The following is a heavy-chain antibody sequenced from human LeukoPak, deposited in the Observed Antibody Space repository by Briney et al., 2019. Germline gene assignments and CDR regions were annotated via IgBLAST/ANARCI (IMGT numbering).Heavy chain of an antibody. D-gene: IGHD6-19*01. CDR3: ARESSGWYYFDY. J-gene: IGHJ4*02. CDR2: IYYSGST. Sequence: SETLSLTCTVSGGSVSSGSYYWSWIRQPPGKGLEWIGYIYYSGSTNYNPSLKSRVTISIDTSKNQFSLKLSSVTAADTAVYYCARESSGWYYFDYWGQGTLVTVSS. V-gene: IGHV4-61*01. CDR1: GGSVSSGSYY.